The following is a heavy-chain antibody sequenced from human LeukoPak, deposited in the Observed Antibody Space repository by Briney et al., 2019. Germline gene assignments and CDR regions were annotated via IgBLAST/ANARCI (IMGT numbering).Heavy chain of an antibody. CDR2: IYTSGST. CDR3: ARDRHGDKYHDAFDI. V-gene: IGHV4-4*07. J-gene: IGHJ3*02. Sequence: SSETLSLTCTVSGGSISSYYWSWIRQPAGKGLEWIGRIYTSGSTNYNPSLKSRVTMSVDTSKNQFSLKLSFVTAADTAVYYCARDRHGDKYHDAFDIWGQGTMVTVSS. CDR1: GGSISSYY. D-gene: IGHD4-17*01.